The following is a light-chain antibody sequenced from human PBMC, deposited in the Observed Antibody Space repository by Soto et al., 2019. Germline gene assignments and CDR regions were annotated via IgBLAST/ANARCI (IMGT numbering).Light chain of an antibody. Sequence: IQLTQSPSILSASVGDRVTLTCRASQDVSDFLAWYQHPPGKAPNLLIYGGYTLQSGVPSRFSGSGSGTEFTLTISSLQPDDFATYYCQQFNTYSWFGQGTKVDIK. CDR3: QQFNTYSW. J-gene: IGKJ1*01. CDR2: GGY. CDR1: QDVSDF. V-gene: IGKV1-9*01.